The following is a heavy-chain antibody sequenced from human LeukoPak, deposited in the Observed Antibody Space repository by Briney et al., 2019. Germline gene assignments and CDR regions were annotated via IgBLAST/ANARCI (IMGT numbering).Heavy chain of an antibody. CDR1: GYTFTSYD. D-gene: IGHD5-24*01. V-gene: IGHV1-8*01. CDR2: MNPNSGNA. J-gene: IGHJ4*02. Sequence: GASVKVSCKASGYTFTSYDINWVRQATGQGLEWMGWMNPNSGNAGYAQKFQGRVTMTRNTSISTAYMELSSLRSEDTAVYFCARSPNGDNAQFDYWGQGTLVTVSS. CDR3: ARSPNGDNAQFDY.